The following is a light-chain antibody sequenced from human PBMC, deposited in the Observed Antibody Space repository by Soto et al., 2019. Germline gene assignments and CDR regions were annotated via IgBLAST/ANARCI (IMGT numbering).Light chain of an antibody. Sequence: QSALTQPASVSGSPGQSITISCTGTSSDIGAYNSVSWYQQHPGMAPQLIIYDVSYRPSGISSRFSGSKSGNTASLTISGLQDADEADYSCRSYTTTGARVFGGGTKLTVL. J-gene: IGLJ2*01. V-gene: IGLV2-14*01. CDR1: SSDIGAYNS. CDR3: RSYTTTGARV. CDR2: DVS.